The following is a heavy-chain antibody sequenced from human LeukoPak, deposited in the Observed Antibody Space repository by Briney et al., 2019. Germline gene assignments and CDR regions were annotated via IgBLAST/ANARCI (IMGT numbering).Heavy chain of an antibody. CDR3: TTDPFYYYDSSGYRH. CDR2: IKSKTDGGTT. J-gene: IGHJ4*02. Sequence: GGSLRLSCAASGFTFNYAWMNWVRQAPGKGLEWVGRIKSKTDGGTTDYAALVKGRFTISRDDSKNTLYLQMNSLKTEDTAVYYCTTDPFYYYDSSGYRHWGQGTLVTVSS. D-gene: IGHD3-22*01. CDR1: GFTFNYAW. V-gene: IGHV3-15*07.